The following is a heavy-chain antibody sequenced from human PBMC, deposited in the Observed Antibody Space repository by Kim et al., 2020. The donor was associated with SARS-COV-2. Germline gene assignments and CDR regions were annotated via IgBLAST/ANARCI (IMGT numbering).Heavy chain of an antibody. Sequence: ASVKVSCKASGYTFTGYYMHWVRQAPGQGLEWMGWINPNSGGTNYAQKFQGRVTMTRDTSISTAYMELSRLRSDDTAVYYCAREIGGDTNTATFDYWGQGTLVTVSS. J-gene: IGHJ4*02. CDR3: AREIGGDTNTATFDY. CDR1: GYTFTGYY. D-gene: IGHD5-18*01. V-gene: IGHV1-2*02. CDR2: INPNSGGT.